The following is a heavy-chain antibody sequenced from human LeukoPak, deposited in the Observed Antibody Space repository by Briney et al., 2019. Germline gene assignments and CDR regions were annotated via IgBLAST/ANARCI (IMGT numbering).Heavy chain of an antibody. V-gene: IGHV1-69*06. J-gene: IGHJ5*02. D-gene: IGHD2-15*01. CDR2: IIPIFGTA. Sequence: ASVKVSCKASGGTFSSYAISWVRQAPGQGLEWMGGIIPIFGTANYAQKFQGRVTITADKSTSTAYMELSSLRSEDTAVYYCARGGGPYCSGGSCYYVDGTPPIQNWFDPWGQGTLVTVSS. CDR3: ARGGGPYCSGGSCYYVDGTPPIQNWFDP. CDR1: GGTFSSYA.